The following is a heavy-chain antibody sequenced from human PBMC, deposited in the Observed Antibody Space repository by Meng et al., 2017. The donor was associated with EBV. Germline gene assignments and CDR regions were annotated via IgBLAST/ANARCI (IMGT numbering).Heavy chain of an antibody. CDR2: VHYTGST. CDR1: GDSISSFYY. D-gene: IGHD6-19*01. CDR3: ARPFPSWQSPRLDPFGA. J-gene: IGHJ5*02. V-gene: IGHV4-39*01. Sequence: QLQLRESGPGQVKPSEPLSLTCPVPGDSISSFYYWGWIRQPPGRGLEWIGSVHYTGSTYYSPSLKSRVTVSVDTSKNQFSLRLTSVTAADTAVYYCARPFPSWQSPRLDPFGAWGQGTLVTVSS.